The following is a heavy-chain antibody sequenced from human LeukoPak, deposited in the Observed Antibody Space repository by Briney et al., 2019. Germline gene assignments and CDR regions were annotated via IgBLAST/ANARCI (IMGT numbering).Heavy chain of an antibody. D-gene: IGHD5-18*01. J-gene: IGHJ4*02. V-gene: IGHV3-21*01. CDR1: GFTFSSYS. CDR3: ARDLGYSYGENVDY. CDR2: ISSSSSYI. Sequence: GGSLRLSCAASGFTFSSYSMNWVRQAPGKGLEWVSSISSSSSYIYYADSAKGRFTISRDNAKNSLYLQMNSLRAEDTAVYYCARDLGYSYGENVDYWGQGTLVTVSS.